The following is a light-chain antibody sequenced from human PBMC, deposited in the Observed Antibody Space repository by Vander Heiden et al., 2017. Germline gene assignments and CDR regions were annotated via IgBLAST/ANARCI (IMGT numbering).Light chain of an antibody. CDR2: DAS. Sequence: AIQLTQSPSSLSASVGDRVTITCRASQGISSALAWYQQKPGKAPKILIYDASTLEAGVPSRFSGSGSGTYFTLTISSLQPEDFATYYCQQFNSYPLTFGGGTKVAIK. CDR3: QQFNSYPLT. J-gene: IGKJ4*01. V-gene: IGKV1-13*02. CDR1: QGISSA.